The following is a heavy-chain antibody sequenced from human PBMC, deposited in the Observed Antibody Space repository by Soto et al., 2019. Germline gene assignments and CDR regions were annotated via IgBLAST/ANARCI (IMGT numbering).Heavy chain of an antibody. V-gene: IGHV4-34*01. CDR3: SRARPAAMPHPGYYYGIDV. CDR1: GGSFSGYY. CDR2: INHSGST. D-gene: IGHD2-2*01. Sequence: SETLSLTCAVYGGSFSGYYWSWIRQPPGNGLEWIGEINHSGSTNYNPSLKSRVTISVDTSKNQFSLKLSSVTAAHTAVYYCSRARPAAMPHPGYYYGIDVWGQWTTVTVSS. J-gene: IGHJ6*02.